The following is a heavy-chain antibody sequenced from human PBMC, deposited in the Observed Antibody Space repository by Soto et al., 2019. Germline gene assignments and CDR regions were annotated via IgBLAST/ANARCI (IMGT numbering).Heavy chain of an antibody. J-gene: IGHJ3*02. V-gene: IGHV1-18*01. CDR3: ARDRGGYDLSDAFDI. D-gene: IGHD5-12*01. CDR1: GYTFTSYG. CDR2: ISAYNGNT. Sequence: ASVKVSCKASGYTFTSYGISWVRQAPGQGLEWMGWISAYNGNTNYAQKLQGRVTMTTDTSTSTAYMELRSLRSDDTALYYCARDRGGYDLSDAFDIWGQGTMVTVSS.